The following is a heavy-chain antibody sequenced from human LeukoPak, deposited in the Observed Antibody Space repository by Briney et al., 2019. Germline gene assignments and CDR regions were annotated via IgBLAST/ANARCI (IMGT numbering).Heavy chain of an antibody. D-gene: IGHD4-17*01. CDR3: ARAKVDYGDYPRAWYYGMDV. CDR1: GFTFSSYG. V-gene: IGHV3-33*01. Sequence: GGSLRLSCAASGFTFSSYGMHWVRQAPGKGLEGVAGIWYGGSNKYYADSVKGRFTISRDNSKNTLYLQMNSLRAEDTAVYYCARAKVDYGDYPRAWYYGMDVWGQGTTVTVSS. J-gene: IGHJ6*02. CDR2: IWYGGSNK.